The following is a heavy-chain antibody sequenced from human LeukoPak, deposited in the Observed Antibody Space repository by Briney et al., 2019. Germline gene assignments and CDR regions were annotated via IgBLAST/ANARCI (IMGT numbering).Heavy chain of an antibody. Sequence: SETLSLTCTVSGGSISSGGYYWSWIRQHPGKGLEWIGEINHSGSTNYNPSLKSRVTISVDTSKNQFSLKLSSVTAADTAVYYCACLTPYYFDYWGQGTLVTVSS. D-gene: IGHD2-15*01. CDR1: GGSISSGGYY. J-gene: IGHJ4*02. CDR3: ACLTPYYFDY. CDR2: INHSGST. V-gene: IGHV4-31*03.